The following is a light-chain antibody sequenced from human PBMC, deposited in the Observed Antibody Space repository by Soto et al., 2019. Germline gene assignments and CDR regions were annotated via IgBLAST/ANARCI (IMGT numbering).Light chain of an antibody. J-gene: IGKJ5*01. CDR1: QSLLFSTGYNY. V-gene: IGKV2-28*01. Sequence: DIVMTQSPLSLAITPGEPASLSCRSSQSLLFSTGYNYLDWYVQKPGQSPQLLIYLGSSRASGVPDRFSGSGSGTHFTLKISRVEAGDVGVYYCMQALQTPITFGQGTRLEIK. CDR2: LGS. CDR3: MQALQTPIT.